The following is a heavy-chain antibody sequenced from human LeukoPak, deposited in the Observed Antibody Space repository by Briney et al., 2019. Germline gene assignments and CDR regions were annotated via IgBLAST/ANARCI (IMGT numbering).Heavy chain of an antibody. Sequence: LSETLSLTCTVSGGSISSYYWSWIRQPPGKGLEWIGYIYYSGSTNYNPSLKSRVTISVDTSKNQFSLKLSSVTAADTAVYYCAGRGYSYGYDYWGQGTLVTVSS. CDR2: IYYSGST. V-gene: IGHV4-59*01. CDR1: GGSISSYY. D-gene: IGHD5-18*01. J-gene: IGHJ4*02. CDR3: AGRGYSYGYDY.